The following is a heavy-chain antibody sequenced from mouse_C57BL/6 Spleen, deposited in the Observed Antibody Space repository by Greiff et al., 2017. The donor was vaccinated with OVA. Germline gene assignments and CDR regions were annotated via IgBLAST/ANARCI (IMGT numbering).Heavy chain of an antibody. CDR3: ARGGTTVVATGYFDY. J-gene: IGHJ2*01. D-gene: IGHD1-1*01. CDR1: GFTFSDYG. Sequence: EVKLVESGGGLVKPGGSLKLSCAASGFTFSDYGMHWVRQAPEKGLEWVAYISSGSSTIYYADTVKGRFTISRDNAKNTLFLQMTSLRSEDTAMYYCARGGTTVVATGYFDYWGQGTTLTVSS. CDR2: ISSGSSTI. V-gene: IGHV5-17*01.